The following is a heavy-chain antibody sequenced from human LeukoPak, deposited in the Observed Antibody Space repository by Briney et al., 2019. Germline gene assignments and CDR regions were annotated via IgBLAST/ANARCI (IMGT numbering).Heavy chain of an antibody. CDR1: GGSIRSSH. CDR3: AKAAGYSTIYWFDP. D-gene: IGHD6-13*01. CDR2: IYYSGTS. J-gene: IGHJ5*02. Sequence: PSETLSLTCTVSGGSIRSSHWSWIRQPPRKGLEFIGYIYYSGTSNYNPSLKSRVTMSVDTSNNQFSLKLNSVTAADTAVYYCAKAAGYSTIYWFDPWGQGTLVTVSS. V-gene: IGHV4-59*01.